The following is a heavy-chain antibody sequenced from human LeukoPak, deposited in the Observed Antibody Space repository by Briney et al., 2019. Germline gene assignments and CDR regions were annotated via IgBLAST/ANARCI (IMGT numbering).Heavy chain of an antibody. CDR3: ARDRYMITFGEGAFDI. CDR2: INPNSGGT. V-gene: IGHV1-2*02. D-gene: IGHD3-16*01. Sequence: ASVKVSCKTSGYTFTEYYIHWVRQAPGQGLEWMGWINPNSGGTNYAQKFQGRVTMIRDTSISTAYMELSRLRSDDTAVYYCARDRYMITFGEGAFDIWGQGTMVTVSS. J-gene: IGHJ3*02. CDR1: GYTFTEYY.